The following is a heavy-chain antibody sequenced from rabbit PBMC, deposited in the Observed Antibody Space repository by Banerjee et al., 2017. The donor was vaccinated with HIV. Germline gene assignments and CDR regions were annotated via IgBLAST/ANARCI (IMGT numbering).Heavy chain of an antibody. Sequence: QEQLVESGGGLVQPGGSLKLSCKASGFSFSSGYYIPWVRQAPGKGLEWIGCIGTGSGSTYYASWAKGRFTISKTSSTTVTLQMTSLTAADTATYFCASGYSDIYFNLWGPGTLVTVS. CDR2: IGTGSGST. D-gene: IGHD1-1*01. CDR1: GFSFSSGYY. J-gene: IGHJ4*01. CDR3: ASGYSDIYFNL. V-gene: IGHV1S45*01.